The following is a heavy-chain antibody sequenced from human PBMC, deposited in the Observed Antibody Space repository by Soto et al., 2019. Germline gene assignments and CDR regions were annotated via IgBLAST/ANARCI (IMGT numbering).Heavy chain of an antibody. CDR2: ISAYNGNT. CDR3: ARGYYYGSGPMGGYYYYYYMDV. Sequence: ASVKVSCKASGYTFTSYGISWVRQAPGQGLEWMGWISAYNGNTNYAQKLQGRVTMTTDTSTSTAYMELRSLRSDDTAVYYCARGYYYGSGPMGGYYYYYYMDVWGKGTTVTVSS. J-gene: IGHJ6*03. D-gene: IGHD3-10*01. V-gene: IGHV1-18*01. CDR1: GYTFTSYG.